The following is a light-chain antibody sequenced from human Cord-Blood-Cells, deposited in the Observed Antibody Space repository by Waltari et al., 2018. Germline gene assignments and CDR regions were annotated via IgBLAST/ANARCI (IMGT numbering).Light chain of an antibody. CDR1: QSVSSSY. CDR2: GAS. Sequence: EIVLTQSPGTLSLSPGERATLSCRASQSVSSSYLAWYQQKPGQAPRLLIYGASSRATGIPDRFSGSGSGTDFTLTISRLEPEDFAVYYCQQYGSWTFGQGP. CDR3: QQYGSWT. V-gene: IGKV3-20*01. J-gene: IGKJ1*01.